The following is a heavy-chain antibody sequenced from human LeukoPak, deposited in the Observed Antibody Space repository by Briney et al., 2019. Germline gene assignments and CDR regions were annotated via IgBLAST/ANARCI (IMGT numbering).Heavy chain of an antibody. V-gene: IGHV3-48*03. D-gene: IGHD1-26*01. J-gene: IGHJ4*02. CDR3: ARLRGLYSDTNRYQTALDC. CDR1: GFTFSSYE. Sequence: GGSLRLSCAASGFTFSSYEMNWVRQAPGKGLEWVSYISSSGSTIYYADSVKGRFTISRDNAKNSLYVQMNSLRAEDTAVYYCARLRGLYSDTNRYQTALDCWGQGTLVTVSS. CDR2: ISSSGSTI.